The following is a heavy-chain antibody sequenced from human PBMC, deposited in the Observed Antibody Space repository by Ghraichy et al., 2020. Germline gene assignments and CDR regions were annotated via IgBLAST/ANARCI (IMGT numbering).Heavy chain of an antibody. V-gene: IGHV4-39*01. J-gene: IGHJ3*02. CDR3: ARCDRVAGIIGAFDI. Sequence: SETLSLTCTVSGGSISSSSYYWGWIRQPSGKGLEWIGSIYYSGSTYYNPSLKSRVTISVDTSKNQFSLKLSSVTAADTAVYYCARCDRVAGIIGAFDIWGQGTMVTVSS. CDR2: IYYSGST. CDR1: GGSISSSSYY. D-gene: IGHD6-19*01.